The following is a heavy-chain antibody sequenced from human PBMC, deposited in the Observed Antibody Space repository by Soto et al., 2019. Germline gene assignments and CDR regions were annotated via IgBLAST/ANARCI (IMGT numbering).Heavy chain of an antibody. CDR3: XXXXXXXXXXXPXYGMDV. CDR2: ISYDGSNK. J-gene: IGHJ6*02. Sequence: QVPLVESGGGVVQPGRSLRLSCAASGFTFSSYAMHWVRQAPGKGLEWVAVISYDGSNKYYADSVKGRFTISRDNSKNTLYLQMNSLXXXXXXXXXXXXXXXXXXXXXPXYGMDVWGQGTTVTVXS. CDR1: GFTFSSYA. V-gene: IGHV3-30-3*01.